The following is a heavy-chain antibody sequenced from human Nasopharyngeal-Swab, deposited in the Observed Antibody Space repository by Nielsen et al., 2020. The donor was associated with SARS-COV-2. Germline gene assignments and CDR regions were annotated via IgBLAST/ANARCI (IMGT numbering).Heavy chain of an antibody. Sequence: GGSLRLSCAASGFIFGLYRMSWVRQAPGKGLEWVAFIAHDASNEYYGDSVKGRFSISRDSSKNTLYLQMDSLRGEDTAVYYCARDAPAHYGAFYWGRGTLVTVSS. V-gene: IGHV3-30*03. CDR3: ARDAPAHYGAFY. CDR2: IAHDASNE. CDR1: GFIFGLYR. D-gene: IGHD4-17*01. J-gene: IGHJ4*02.